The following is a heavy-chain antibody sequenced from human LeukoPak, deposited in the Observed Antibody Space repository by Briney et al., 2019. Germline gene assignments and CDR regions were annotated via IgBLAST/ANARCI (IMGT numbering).Heavy chain of an antibody. J-gene: IGHJ4*02. Sequence: SETLSLTCTVSGGSISSYYWSWIRQPPGKGLEWIGYIYYSGSTNYNPPPKSRVTISVDTPKNQFSLKLSSVTAADTAVYYCARAYYDSSGYHFDYWGQGTLVTVSS. CDR1: GGSISSYY. V-gene: IGHV4-59*01. D-gene: IGHD3-22*01. CDR3: ARAYYDSSGYHFDY. CDR2: IYYSGST.